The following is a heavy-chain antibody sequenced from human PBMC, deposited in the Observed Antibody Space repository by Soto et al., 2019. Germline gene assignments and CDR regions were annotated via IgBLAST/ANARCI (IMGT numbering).Heavy chain of an antibody. CDR1: GYTFTGYY. CDR3: ARGTATGTDYYHYYMDV. J-gene: IGHJ6*03. CDR2: INPNSGGT. Sequence: ASLKVSCKASGYTFTGYYMHWVRQAPGQGLEWMGWINPNSGGTNYAQKFQGWVTMTRDTSISTAYMELSRLRSDDTAVYYCARGTATGTDYYHYYMDVWGKGTTVTVSS. V-gene: IGHV1-2*04. D-gene: IGHD1-1*01.